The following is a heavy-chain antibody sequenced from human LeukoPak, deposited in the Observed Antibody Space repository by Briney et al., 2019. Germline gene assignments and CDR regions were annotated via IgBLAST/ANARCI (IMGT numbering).Heavy chain of an antibody. CDR1: GFTFDDYA. CDR3: EKEEMATPFEKADY. V-gene: IGHV3-9*01. CDR2: ISWNSGSI. Sequence: GGSLRLSCAASGFTFDDYAMHWVRQAPGKGLEWVSGISWNSGSIGYADSVKGRFTISRDNAKNSLYLQMNSLRAEDTALYYCEKEEMATPFEKADYWAREPLATVSS. D-gene: IGHD5-24*01. J-gene: IGHJ4*02.